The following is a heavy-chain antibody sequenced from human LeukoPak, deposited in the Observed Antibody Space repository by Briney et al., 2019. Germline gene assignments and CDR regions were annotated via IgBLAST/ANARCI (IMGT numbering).Heavy chain of an antibody. D-gene: IGHD6-6*01. CDR3: ARDSSSYVPFDY. V-gene: IGHV4-34*01. Sequence: PSDTLSLTCAVYGGSFSGYYWSWIRQPPGKGLEWIGEINHSGSTNYNPSLKSRVTISVDTSKNQFSLKLSSVTAADTAVYYCARDSSSYVPFDYWGQGTLVTVSS. CDR1: GGSFSGYY. J-gene: IGHJ4*02. CDR2: INHSGST.